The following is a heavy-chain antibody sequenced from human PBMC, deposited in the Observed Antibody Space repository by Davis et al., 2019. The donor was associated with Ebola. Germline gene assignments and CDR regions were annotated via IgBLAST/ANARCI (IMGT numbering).Heavy chain of an antibody. J-gene: IGHJ6*02. V-gene: IGHV1-8*01. CDR1: GYTFTSYD. CDR3: ARALYSSSWYVVDYYYGMDV. CDR2: MNPNSGNT. D-gene: IGHD6-13*01. Sequence: ASVKVSCKASGYTFTSYDINWVRQATGQGLEWMGWMNPNSGNTGYAQKFQGRVTMTRNTSISTAYMELSSLRSEDTAVYYCARALYSSSWYVVDYYYGMDVWGQGTTVTVSS.